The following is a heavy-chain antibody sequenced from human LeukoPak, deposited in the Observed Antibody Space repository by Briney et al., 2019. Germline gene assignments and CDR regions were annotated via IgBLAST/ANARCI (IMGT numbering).Heavy chain of an antibody. CDR3: ASLTTVTQGYFDS. D-gene: IGHD4-17*01. CDR2: IYYSGST. V-gene: IGHV4-59*08. CDR1: GGSITSYY. J-gene: IGHJ4*02. Sequence: LETLSLTCTVSGGSITSYYWSWIRQPPGKGLEWIGYIYYSGSTNFNPSLKSRLTISVDASKNQFSLKLSSVTATDTAVYYCASLTTVTQGYFDSWGQGTLVTVSS.